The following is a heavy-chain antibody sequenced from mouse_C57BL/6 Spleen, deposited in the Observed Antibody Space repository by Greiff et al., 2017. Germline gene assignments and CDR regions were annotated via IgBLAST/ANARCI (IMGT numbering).Heavy chain of an antibody. CDR2: IDPSDSET. V-gene: IGHV1-52*01. CDR3: SRSPPYHSYVDY. J-gene: IGHJ2*01. D-gene: IGHD2-12*01. CDR1: GYTFTSYW. Sequence: VQLQQPGAELVRPGSSVKLSCKASGYTFTSYWMHWVQQRPIKGLEWIGNIDPSDSETPYNQKLKDKATLTVDKSSSTAYKQLSSLTSEDSAVDYCSRSPPYHSYVDYRGQGTTHTVTT.